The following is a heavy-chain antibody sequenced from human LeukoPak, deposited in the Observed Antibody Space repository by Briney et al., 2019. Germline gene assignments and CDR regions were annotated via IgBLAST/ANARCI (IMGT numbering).Heavy chain of an antibody. CDR3: AKENTPYCGGDCYSHYDYYMDV. Sequence: PGGSLRLSCAASGFTFSSYGMHWVRQAPGKGLEWVAVISYDGSNKNYADSVKGRFSISRDNSKNTLYLQMNSLRAEDTAVYYCAKENTPYCGGDCYSHYDYYMDVWGKGTTVTISS. V-gene: IGHV3-30*18. J-gene: IGHJ6*03. CDR2: ISYDGSNK. CDR1: GFTFSSYG. D-gene: IGHD2-21*02.